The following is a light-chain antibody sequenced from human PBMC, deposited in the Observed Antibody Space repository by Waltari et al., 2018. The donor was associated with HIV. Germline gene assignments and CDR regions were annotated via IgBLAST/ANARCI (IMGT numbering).Light chain of an antibody. Sequence: QSVPTQPPSASGTPGQRVTIPSSGRSSNIGRNTVNWYQQLPGTAPKLLIYSNNQRPSGVPDRFSGSKSGTSASLAISGLQSEDEADYYCAAWDDSLNGYVFGTGTKVTVL. CDR3: AAWDDSLNGYV. J-gene: IGLJ1*01. CDR1: SSNIGRNT. V-gene: IGLV1-44*01. CDR2: SNN.